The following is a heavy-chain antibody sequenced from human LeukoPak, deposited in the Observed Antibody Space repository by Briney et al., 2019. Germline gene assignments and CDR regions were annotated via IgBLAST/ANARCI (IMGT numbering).Heavy chain of an antibody. CDR1: GFTFSSYV. Sequence: GGSLRLSCSASGFTFSSYVMFWVRQAPGKGLEYVSAVSSIGGSTYYADSVKGRFTISRDNSKNTLNLQMISLRPEDTAVYYCVKEGNGAFDIWGQGTMVTVSS. J-gene: IGHJ3*02. V-gene: IGHV3-64D*09. CDR3: VKEGNGAFDI. CDR2: VSSIGGST. D-gene: IGHD2-8*01.